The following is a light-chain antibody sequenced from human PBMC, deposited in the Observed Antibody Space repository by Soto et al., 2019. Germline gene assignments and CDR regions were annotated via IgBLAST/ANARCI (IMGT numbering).Light chain of an antibody. CDR3: SSYAGNNHFV. CDR2: EVT. CDR1: SSDVGGYNY. V-gene: IGLV2-8*01. J-gene: IGLJ1*01. Sequence: QSALTQPPSASGSPGQSVTISCTGTSSDVGGYNYVSWYQQHPGKAPILMICEVTKRPSGVPDRFSGSKSGNTASLTVSGLQAEDEADYYCSSYAGNNHFVFGTGTKLTVL.